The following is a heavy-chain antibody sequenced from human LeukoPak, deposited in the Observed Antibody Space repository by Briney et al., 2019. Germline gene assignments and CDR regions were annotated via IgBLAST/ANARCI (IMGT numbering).Heavy chain of an antibody. J-gene: IGHJ4*02. D-gene: IGHD1-1*01. Sequence: GGSLRLSCAASGFTFSTFWMSWVRQAPGKGLEWVANIKEDGSEKYYVDSMKGRFTVSRDNAKNSLYLQMDSLRAEDTAVYYCARGGTFVSDYWGQGALVTVSS. CDR3: ARGGTFVSDY. CDR2: IKEDGSEK. CDR1: GFTFSTFW. V-gene: IGHV3-7*01.